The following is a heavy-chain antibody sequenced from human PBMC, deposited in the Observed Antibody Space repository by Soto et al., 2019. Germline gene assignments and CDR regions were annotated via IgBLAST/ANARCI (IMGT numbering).Heavy chain of an antibody. CDR2: MNPNSGNT. D-gene: IGHD2-15*01. CDR3: ARIATRSQRCGYCSGGSCYSGHKYYYYYSMDV. V-gene: IGHV1-8*01. CDR1: GYTFPSYN. Sequence: ASVKVSSKAYGYTFPSYNINWVRQATAQGLEWMGWMNPNSGNTGYAQKFQGRVTMTRNTSISTAYMELSSLRSEDKAVYYCARIATRSQRCGYCSGGSCYSGHKYYYYYSMDVWGQGTTVTVSS. J-gene: IGHJ6*02.